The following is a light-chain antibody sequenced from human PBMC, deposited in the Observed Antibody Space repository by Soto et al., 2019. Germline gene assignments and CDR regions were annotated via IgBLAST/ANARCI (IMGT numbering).Light chain of an antibody. J-gene: IGLJ3*02. CDR1: SSDVGGHNF. Sequence: QSALTQPRSVSGSPGQSVTISCTGTSSDVGGHNFVSWYQQLPGKAPKLMIYDVTNRPSGVPDRFSGSKSGNTASLTISGLQAEDEADYYCSSHAGTYPGVFGGGTKVTVL. V-gene: IGLV2-11*01. CDR3: SSHAGTYPGV. CDR2: DVT.